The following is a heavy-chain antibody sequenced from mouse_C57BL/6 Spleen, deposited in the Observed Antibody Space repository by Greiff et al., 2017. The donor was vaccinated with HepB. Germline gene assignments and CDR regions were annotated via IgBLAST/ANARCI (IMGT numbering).Heavy chain of an antibody. CDR2: INPSSGYT. Sequence: VHLVESGAELAKPGASVKLSCKASGYTFTSYWMHWVKQRPGQGLEWIGYINPSSGYTKYNQKFKDKATLTADKSSSTAYMQLSSLTYEDSAVYYCARAYGSTYDAMDYWGQGTSVTVSS. CDR3: ARAYGSTYDAMDY. J-gene: IGHJ4*01. V-gene: IGHV1-7*01. D-gene: IGHD1-1*01. CDR1: GYTFTSYW.